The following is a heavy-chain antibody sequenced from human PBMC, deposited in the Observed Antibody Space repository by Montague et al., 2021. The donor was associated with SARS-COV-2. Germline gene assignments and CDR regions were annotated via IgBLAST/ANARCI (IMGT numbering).Heavy chain of an antibody. CDR3: ARGEVPYSGRLDL. Sequence: TLSLTCDVSGGSITGGFSWSWVRQSLGQGLEWIGFIYHSEFTNYNPSLKSRVTILLDRSRNQFSLKLNSVTVADTAVYYCARGEVPYSGRLDLWGPGILVTVSS. D-gene: IGHD5-12*01. J-gene: IGHJ5*02. CDR1: GGSITGGFS. V-gene: IGHV4-30-2*06. CDR2: IYHSEFT.